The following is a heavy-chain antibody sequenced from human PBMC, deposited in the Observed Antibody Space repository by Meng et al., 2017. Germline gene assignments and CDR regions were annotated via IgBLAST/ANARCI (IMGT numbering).Heavy chain of an antibody. D-gene: IGHD4-17*01. J-gene: IGHJ1*01. V-gene: IGHV1-46*01. Sequence: ASVKVSCKASGYTFTSYYMHWVRQAPGQGLEWMGIINPSGGSTSYAQKFQGRVTMTEDTSTDTAYMELSSLRSEDTAVYYCATARHDYGDYGSFQHWGQGTLVTVSS. CDR2: INPSGGST. CDR3: ATARHDYGDYGSFQH. CDR1: GYTFTSYY.